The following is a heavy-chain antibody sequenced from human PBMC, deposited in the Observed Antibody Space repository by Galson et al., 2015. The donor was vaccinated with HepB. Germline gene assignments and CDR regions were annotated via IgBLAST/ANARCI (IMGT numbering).Heavy chain of an antibody. J-gene: IGHJ2*01. CDR1: GGSVSSDHYY. CDR3: AREKIRLWLGYFDL. CDR2: IHYTGST. Sequence: LSLTCTVSGGSVSSDHYYWSWIRQPPGKGLEWLGYIHYTGSTNYNPSLKSRVTISVDTSKNQFSLRLSSVTAADTAVYYCAREKIRLWLGYFDLWGRGTLVTVSS. V-gene: IGHV4-61*01. D-gene: IGHD5-18*01.